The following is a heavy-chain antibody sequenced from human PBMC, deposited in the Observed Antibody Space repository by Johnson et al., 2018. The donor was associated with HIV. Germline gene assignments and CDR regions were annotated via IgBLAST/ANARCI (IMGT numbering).Heavy chain of an antibody. J-gene: IGHJ3*02. Sequence: QVQLVESGGGLVQPGGSLRLSCAASGFTFSSYAMHWVRQAPGKGLEYVSAISSNGGSTYYADSVKGRFTISRYNAKNSLYLQMNSLRAEDTAVYYCARARWYLGGGSCCAFDIWGQGTMVTVSS. D-gene: IGHD2-15*01. CDR3: ARARWYLGGGSCCAFDI. CDR1: GFTFSSYA. V-gene: IGHV3-64*04. CDR2: ISSNGGST.